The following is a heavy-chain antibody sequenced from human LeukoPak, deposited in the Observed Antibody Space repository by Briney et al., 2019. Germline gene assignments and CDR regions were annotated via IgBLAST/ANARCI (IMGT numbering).Heavy chain of an antibody. CDR1: GNTFTSYG. CDR2: ISGHNGNT. Sequence: SVKVSCKASGNTFTSYGISWVRQAPGQGLEWMGWISGHNGNTNYAQKLQGRVTMTTDTSTSTAYMELRSLRSDDTAVYYCARDGGYYYDSSGYYFEYWGQGTLVTVSS. CDR3: ARDGGYYYDSSGYYFEY. D-gene: IGHD3-22*01. V-gene: IGHV1-18*01. J-gene: IGHJ4*02.